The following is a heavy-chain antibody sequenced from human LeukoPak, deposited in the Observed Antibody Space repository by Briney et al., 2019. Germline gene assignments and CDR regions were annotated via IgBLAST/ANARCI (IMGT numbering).Heavy chain of an antibody. Sequence: PGGSLRLSCAASGFTFSSYAMSWVRQAPGKGLEWVSVISGSGDSTYYADSVKGRLTISRDNSKNTLYLQMSSLRAEDTAVYYCAKGNQYNYGYSSFFYWGQGTLVTVSS. J-gene: IGHJ4*02. CDR1: GFTFSSYA. V-gene: IGHV3-23*01. CDR3: AKGNQYNYGYSSFFY. D-gene: IGHD5-18*01. CDR2: ISGSGDST.